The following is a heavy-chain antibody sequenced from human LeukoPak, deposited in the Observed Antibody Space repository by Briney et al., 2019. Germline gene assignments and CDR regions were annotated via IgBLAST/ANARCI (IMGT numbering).Heavy chain of an antibody. J-gene: IGHJ6*04. CDR2: IFPILDTA. V-gene: IGHV1-69*13. D-gene: IGHD2-2*01. CDR3: ARDRMKKLGYCSSTSCYGMDV. Sequence: SVKVSCKASRGTLSGYAISGVRQAPGQGREWMGGIFPILDTANYAQKFQGRVTITADESTSTDYMELSSLRSEDTAVYYCARDRMKKLGYCSSTSCYGMDVWGKGTTVTVSS. CDR1: RGTLSGYA.